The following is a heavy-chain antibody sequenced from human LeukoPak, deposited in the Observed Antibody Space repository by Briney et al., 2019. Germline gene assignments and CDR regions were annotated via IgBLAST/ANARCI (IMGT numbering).Heavy chain of an antibody. V-gene: IGHV3-33*01. J-gene: IGHJ4*02. D-gene: IGHD6-19*01. Sequence: QPGRSLRLSCVASGFTFSSYGMHWVRQAPGKGLEWVAVIWYDGSNKYYADSVKGRFTISRDNSKNTLYLQMNSLRAEDTAVYYCARGKYSSGWFDYWGQGTLVTVSS. CDR1: GFTFSSYG. CDR3: ARGKYSSGWFDY. CDR2: IWYDGSNK.